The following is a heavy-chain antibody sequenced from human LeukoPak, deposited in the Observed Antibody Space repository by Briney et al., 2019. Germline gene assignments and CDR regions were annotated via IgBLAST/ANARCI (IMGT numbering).Heavy chain of an antibody. CDR1: GFTFSDYY. CDR2: ISSSGSTI. J-gene: IGHJ4*02. CDR3: ARAPVTSCRGAYCYPFDY. D-gene: IGHD2-21*01. V-gene: IGHV3-11*01. Sequence: GGSLRLPCAASGFTFSDYYMSWIRQAPGKGLEWVSYISSSGSTIYYADSVKGRFTISRDNAKNSLYLQMNSLRLEDAAVYFCARAPVTSCRGAYCYPFDYWGQGTQVTVSS.